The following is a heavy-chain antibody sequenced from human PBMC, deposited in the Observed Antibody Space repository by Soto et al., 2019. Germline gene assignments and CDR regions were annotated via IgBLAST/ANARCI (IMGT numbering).Heavy chain of an antibody. J-gene: IGHJ5*02. CDR2: IYHSGYT. Sequence: TPPHTPPVSGGPLSSGGFCWDWVPQAPGKGLEWIGYIYHSGYTLYNPSLKGRVTISVDKSKNHFSLNLTSVTAADTAVYYCARDQLEGNWFDPWGQGTLVTVSS. D-gene: IGHD1-1*01. CDR1: GGPLSSGGFC. CDR3: ARDQLEGNWFDP. V-gene: IGHV4-30-2*01.